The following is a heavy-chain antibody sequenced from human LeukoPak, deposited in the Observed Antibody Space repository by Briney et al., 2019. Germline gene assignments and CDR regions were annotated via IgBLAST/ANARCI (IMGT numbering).Heavy chain of an antibody. J-gene: IGHJ5*02. V-gene: IGHV3-30*03. CDR1: GFTFSSYN. Sequence: GGSLRLSCAASGFTFSSYNMNWVRQAPGKGLEWVAVISYDGSNKYYADSVKGRFTISRDNSKNTLYLQMNSLRAEDTAVYYCARVMGYCSGGSCLGFDPWGQGTLVTVSS. CDR3: ARVMGYCSGGSCLGFDP. D-gene: IGHD2-15*01. CDR2: ISYDGSNK.